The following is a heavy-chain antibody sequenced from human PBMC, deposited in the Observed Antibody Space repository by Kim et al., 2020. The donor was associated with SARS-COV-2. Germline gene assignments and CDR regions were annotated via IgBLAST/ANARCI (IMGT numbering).Heavy chain of an antibody. V-gene: IGHV3-74*01. CDR3: AGDIGSWIDA. D-gene: IGHD1-26*01. Sequence: GGSLRLSCVASGFTFKNYWMHWVRQAPGKGLVWLSRINPDGTNPIYADSVRGRFTISRDNAKDTLYLQMNSLGDEDTAVYYCAGDIGSWIDAWCQGTLVT. CDR2: INPDGTNP. CDR1: GFTFKNYW. J-gene: IGHJ5*02.